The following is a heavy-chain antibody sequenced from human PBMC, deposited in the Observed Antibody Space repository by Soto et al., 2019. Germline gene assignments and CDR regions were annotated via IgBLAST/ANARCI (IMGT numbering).Heavy chain of an antibody. J-gene: IGHJ5*02. CDR3: ARAGFVGATSSWFEP. CDR1: VFTFSSYS. Sequence: PGGSLRLSCAASVFTFSSYSMNLVRQSPGKGLEWVSSISSSSSYIYYADSVKGRFTISRDNAKNSLYMQMNSLRAEDTAVYYCARAGFVGATSSWFEPWGQGTMVTVSS. CDR2: ISSSSSYI. D-gene: IGHD1-26*01. V-gene: IGHV3-21*01.